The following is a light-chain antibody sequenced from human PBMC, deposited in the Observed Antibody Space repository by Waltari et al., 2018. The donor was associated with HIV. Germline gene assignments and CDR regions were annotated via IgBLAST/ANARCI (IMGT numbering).Light chain of an antibody. Sequence: NFMLTQPHSVSESPGKTVTISCTRTSGSLASNYVQWYQRRPGSAPTTLIYKDHQRPSGFPDRFSGSIDSSSNSASLTTSGLKTEDEADYYCQSYDSTNWVFGGGTKLTVL. CDR1: SGSLASNY. CDR3: QSYDSTNWV. J-gene: IGLJ3*02. V-gene: IGLV6-57*03. CDR2: KDH.